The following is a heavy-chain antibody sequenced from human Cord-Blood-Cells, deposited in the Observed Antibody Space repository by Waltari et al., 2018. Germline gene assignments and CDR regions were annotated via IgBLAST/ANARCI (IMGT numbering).Heavy chain of an antibody. D-gene: IGHD1-1*01. Sequence: QVQLQQWGAGLLKHSETLSLTCAVYGGYFSGYYWSWIRQPPGKGLEWSGEIKHSGSTNYHPSLKSQVTISVDTSKNQFSLKLSSVTAAERAVYYCASPSLRLDDAFDIWGQGTMVTVSS. V-gene: IGHV4-34*01. CDR1: GGYFSGYY. CDR3: ASPSLRLDDAFDI. J-gene: IGHJ3*02. CDR2: IKHSGST.